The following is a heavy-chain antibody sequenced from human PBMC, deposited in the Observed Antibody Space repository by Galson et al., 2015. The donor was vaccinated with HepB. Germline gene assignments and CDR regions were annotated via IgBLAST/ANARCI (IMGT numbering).Heavy chain of an antibody. CDR1: GFTFSPYW. J-gene: IGHJ4*02. CDR3: TKFVRRTVTTVDD. CDR2: IKEDGGEK. D-gene: IGHD4-17*01. V-gene: IGHV3-7*01. Sequence: SLRLSCAASGFTFSPYWMSWVRQAPGKGLEWVANIKEDGGEKYYVDSVKGRFTISRDNAKNSLFLQMDSLRAEDTAVYYCTKFVRRTVTTVDDWGQGTLVTVSS.